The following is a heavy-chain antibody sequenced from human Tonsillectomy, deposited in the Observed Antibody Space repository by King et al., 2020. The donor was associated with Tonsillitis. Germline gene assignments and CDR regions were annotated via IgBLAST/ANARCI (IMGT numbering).Heavy chain of an antibody. J-gene: IGHJ6*02. D-gene: IGHD2-15*01. Sequence: VQLVESGAEVKKPGESLKISCKGSGYSFTGSWIGWVRQMPGKGLEWMGIIYLDDSDTTYSPSFQGQVTISVDKSISAAYLQWSSLKASDTGMYYCARLGCSGGSCYSGYYYGMDVWGQGTTVTVSS. V-gene: IGHV5-51*01. CDR2: IYLDDSDT. CDR1: GYSFTGSW. CDR3: ARLGCSGGSCYSGYYYGMDV.